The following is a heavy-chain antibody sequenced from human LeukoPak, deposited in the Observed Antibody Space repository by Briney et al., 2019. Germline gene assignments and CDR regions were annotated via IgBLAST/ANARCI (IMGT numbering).Heavy chain of an antibody. Sequence: GGSLRLSCAASGFTFSSYGMHWVRQAPGKGLEWVAVISYDGSNKYYADPVKGRFTISRDNSKNTLYLQMNSLRAEDTAVYYCAKGAGRLQYLKPHNWFDPWGQGTLVTVSS. D-gene: IGHD5-24*01. CDR1: GFTFSSYG. CDR3: AKGAGRLQYLKPHNWFDP. V-gene: IGHV3-30*18. CDR2: ISYDGSNK. J-gene: IGHJ5*02.